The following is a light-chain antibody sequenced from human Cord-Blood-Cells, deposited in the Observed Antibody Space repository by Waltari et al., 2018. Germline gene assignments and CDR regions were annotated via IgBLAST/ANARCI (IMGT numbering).Light chain of an antibody. Sequence: EIVLTQSPATLSFSPGERATLSCRASQSVSSYLAWYQQKPGQAPRLHIYDAPNRATGIPARFSGSGSGTGFTLTISSLEPEDFAVYYCQQRSNWPPTFGQGTRLEIK. V-gene: IGKV3-11*01. CDR2: DAP. CDR3: QQRSNWPPT. J-gene: IGKJ5*01. CDR1: QSVSSY.